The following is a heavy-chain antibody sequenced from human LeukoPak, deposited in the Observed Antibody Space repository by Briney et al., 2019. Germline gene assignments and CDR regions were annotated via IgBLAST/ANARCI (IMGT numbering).Heavy chain of an antibody. Sequence: GGSLRLSCAASGFTFSSFWMHWARQSPGRGLEWVSHISADASTTTYADSVKGRFTVSRDNAKNTLYLQMTSLRAEDTAVYYCARALLGLYNWFDPWGQGTLVTVSS. V-gene: IGHV3-74*03. CDR1: GFTFSSFW. CDR3: ARALLGLYNWFDP. CDR2: ISADASTT. D-gene: IGHD2-15*01. J-gene: IGHJ5*02.